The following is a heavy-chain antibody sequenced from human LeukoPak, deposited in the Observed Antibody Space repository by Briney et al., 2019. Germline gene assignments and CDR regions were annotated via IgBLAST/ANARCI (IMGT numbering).Heavy chain of an antibody. D-gene: IGHD3-9*01. Sequence: GESLKISCKASGYSFTSYWIGWVRQMPGKGLEWMGIIYPGDSDTRYSPSFQGQVTISADKSISTAYLQWSSLKASDTAMYYCARHEGHYDILTGYNDYWGQGTLVTVSS. V-gene: IGHV5-51*01. CDR3: ARHEGHYDILTGYNDY. CDR1: GYSFTSYW. CDR2: IYPGDSDT. J-gene: IGHJ4*02.